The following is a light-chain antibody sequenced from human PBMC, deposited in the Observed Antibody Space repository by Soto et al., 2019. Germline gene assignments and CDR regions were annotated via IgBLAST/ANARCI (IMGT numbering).Light chain of an antibody. CDR1: QSVGSSY. Sequence: SPGTLSLSPGERATLSCRASQSVGSSYLAWYQQKPGQAPRLLIYAASSRATGVPERFSGSGSGTDFTLTISRLEPEDFAVYYCQQYCISPPNSFGQGTRLESK. CDR3: QQYCISPPNS. J-gene: IGKJ5*01. CDR2: AAS. V-gene: IGKV3-20*01.